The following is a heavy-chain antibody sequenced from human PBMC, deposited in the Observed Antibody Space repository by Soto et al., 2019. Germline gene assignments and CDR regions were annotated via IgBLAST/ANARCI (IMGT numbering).Heavy chain of an antibody. CDR1: GFTFSSYG. V-gene: IGHV3-30*18. Sequence: GGSLRLSCAASGFTFSSYGMHWVRQAPGKGLEWVAVISYDGSNKYYADSVKGRFTISRDNSKNTLYLQMNSLRAEDTAVYYCAKDSPSEYYNDSSGYPDYWGQGTLVTVSS. J-gene: IGHJ4*02. D-gene: IGHD3-22*01. CDR2: ISYDGSNK. CDR3: AKDSPSEYYNDSSGYPDY.